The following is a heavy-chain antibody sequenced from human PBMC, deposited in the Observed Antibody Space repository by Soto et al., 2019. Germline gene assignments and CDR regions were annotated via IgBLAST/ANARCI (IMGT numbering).Heavy chain of an antibody. V-gene: IGHV1-18*01. J-gene: IGHJ6*02. D-gene: IGHD1-26*01. CDR3: ARVEIVGATPQSSYYYYGMDV. CDR1: GYTFTSYG. CDR2: ISAYNGNT. Sequence: ASVKVSCKASGYTFTSYGISWVRQAPGQGLEWMGWISAYNGNTNYAQKLQGRVTMTTDTSTSTAYMELRSLRSDDTAVYYCARVEIVGATPQSSYYYYGMDVWGQGTTVTVSS.